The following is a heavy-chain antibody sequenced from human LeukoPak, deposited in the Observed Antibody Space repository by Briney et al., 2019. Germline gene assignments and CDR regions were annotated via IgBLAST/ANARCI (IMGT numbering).Heavy chain of an antibody. CDR2: INPNSGNA. D-gene: IGHD1-26*01. V-gene: IGHV1-8*01. CDR3: VRALAWGGSSYSYYYMDV. Sequence: GASVKVSCKASGYTFSDYDINWVRQATGQGLEWMGWINPNSGNAGYAQKFQGRVTMTRNTSISTAYMELSSLRSEDTAVYYCVRALAWGGSSYSYYYMDVWDKGTTVTVSS. J-gene: IGHJ6*03. CDR1: GYTFSDYD.